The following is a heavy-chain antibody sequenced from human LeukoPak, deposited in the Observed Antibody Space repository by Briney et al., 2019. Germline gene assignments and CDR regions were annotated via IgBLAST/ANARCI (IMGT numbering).Heavy chain of an antibody. Sequence: SETLSLTCTVSNAFITSGSYYWTWIRQSAGKGLEWIGHIYTNGSTTYNPSLKRRVTVSVDTSKNQFSLKLTSVTAADTAVYYCATFLEASGSYYYYYMDVWGKGTTVTVSS. CDR3: ATFLEASGSYYYYYMDV. V-gene: IGHV4-61*09. CDR2: IYTNGST. J-gene: IGHJ6*03. D-gene: IGHD3-10*01. CDR1: NAFITSGSYY.